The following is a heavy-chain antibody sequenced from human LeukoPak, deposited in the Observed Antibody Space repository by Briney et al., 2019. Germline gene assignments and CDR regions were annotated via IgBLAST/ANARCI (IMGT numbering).Heavy chain of an antibody. CDR2: IKPDGSEK. Sequence: GGSLRLSCAASGFSFSSYWMSWVRQAPGKGLEWVANIKPDGSEKYYVDSVKGRFTISRDNAKNSLYLQMNSLRAEDTAVYYCARDQWWQFIAVAITSYFDCWGQGTLVTVSS. D-gene: IGHD6-19*01. CDR3: ARDQWWQFIAVAITSYFDC. V-gene: IGHV3-7*01. J-gene: IGHJ4*02. CDR1: GFSFSSYW.